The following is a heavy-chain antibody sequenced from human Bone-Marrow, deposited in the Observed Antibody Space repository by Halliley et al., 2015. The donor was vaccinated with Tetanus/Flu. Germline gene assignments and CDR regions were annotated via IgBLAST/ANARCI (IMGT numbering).Heavy chain of an antibody. CDR2: IYPGDSDT. J-gene: IGHJ6*02. CDR3: ARHGDDSRSYLYYFYGMDV. D-gene: IGHD1-26*01. Sequence: QLVQSGAEVKRPGESLKISCKGSGYSFTSYWIGWVRQMPGKGLEWIGIIYPGDSDTRYSPSFQGQVTISADKSINTAYLQWSSLKASDTAIYYCARHGDDSRSYLYYFYGMDVWGQGTTVTVSS. CDR1: GYSFTSYW. V-gene: IGHV5-51*01.